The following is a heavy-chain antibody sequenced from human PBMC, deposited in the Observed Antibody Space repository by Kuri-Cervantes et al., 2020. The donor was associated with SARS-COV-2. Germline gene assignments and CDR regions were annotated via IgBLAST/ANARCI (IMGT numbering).Heavy chain of an antibody. D-gene: IGHD3-10*01. J-gene: IGHJ6*02. Sequence: ASVKVSCKASGYTFSDYYMYWVRQAPGQGLEWMGWINPNSGGTNYAQKFQGWVTMTRDTSISTAYMELSRLRSDDTAVYYCARGMVRGLIQYYYYGMDVWGQGTTVPSP. CDR2: INPNSGGT. V-gene: IGHV1-2*04. CDR3: ARGMVRGLIQYYYYGMDV. CDR1: GYTFSDYY.